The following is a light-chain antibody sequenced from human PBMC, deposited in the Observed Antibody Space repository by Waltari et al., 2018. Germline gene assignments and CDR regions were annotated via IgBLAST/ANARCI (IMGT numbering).Light chain of an antibody. CDR3: QQYYTTPFT. Sequence: DIVMTQSPDSLAVSLGESATINCKSSPSVLYSSNNKNYLAWYHQKPGQPPKLLIYWASTRESGVPDRFSGSGSGTDFTLTISSLQAEDVAVYYCQQYYTTPFTFGPGTKVDIK. J-gene: IGKJ3*01. CDR1: PSVLYSSNNKNY. CDR2: WAS. V-gene: IGKV4-1*01.